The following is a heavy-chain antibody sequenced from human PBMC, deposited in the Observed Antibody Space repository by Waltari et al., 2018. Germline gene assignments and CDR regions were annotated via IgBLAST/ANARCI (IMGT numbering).Heavy chain of an antibody. Sequence: EVQLVESGGGLVQPGGSLSLSCAASGFTFSSYEMNWVRQAPGKGLEWVSYISSSGSTIYYADSVKGRFTISRDNAKNSLYLQMNSLRAEDTAVYYCARGPPGGIAVADDFDYWGQGTLVTVSS. D-gene: IGHD6-19*01. V-gene: IGHV3-48*03. CDR3: ARGPPGGIAVADDFDY. CDR2: ISSSGSTI. CDR1: GFTFSSYE. J-gene: IGHJ4*02.